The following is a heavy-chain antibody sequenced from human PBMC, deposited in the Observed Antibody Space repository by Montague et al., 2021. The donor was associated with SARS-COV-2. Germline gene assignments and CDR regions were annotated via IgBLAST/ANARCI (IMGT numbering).Heavy chain of an antibody. J-gene: IGHJ4*02. Sequence: SLRLSCAASGFTFSSYWMSWVRQAPGKGLEWVANIKQDGSEKYYVDSVKGRFTISRDNAKNSVYLQMNSLRAEDTAVYYCARVPSSSWYFDYWGRGTLVTVSS. D-gene: IGHD6-13*01. CDR3: ARVPSSSWYFDY. V-gene: IGHV3-7*01. CDR1: GFTFSSYW. CDR2: IKQDGSEK.